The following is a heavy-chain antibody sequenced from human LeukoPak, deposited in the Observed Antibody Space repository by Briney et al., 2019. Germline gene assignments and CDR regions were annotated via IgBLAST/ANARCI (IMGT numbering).Heavy chain of an antibody. Sequence: GASVKVSCKASGYTFTSYDINWVRQATGQGLEWMGWMNPNSGNTGYAQNFQGRVTMTWDTSISTAYMEVSRLTSDDTAMFYCARDPPGTTAFDLWGQGTMVTVSS. D-gene: IGHD1-1*01. CDR1: GYTFTSYD. CDR2: MNPNSGNT. CDR3: ARDPPGTTAFDL. J-gene: IGHJ3*01. V-gene: IGHV1-8*01.